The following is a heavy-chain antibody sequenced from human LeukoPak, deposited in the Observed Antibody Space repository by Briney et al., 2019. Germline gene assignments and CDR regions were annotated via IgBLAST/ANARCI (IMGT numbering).Heavy chain of an antibody. CDR2: ISAYNGNT. V-gene: IGHV1-18*01. CDR1: GYTFTSYG. Sequence: ASVKVSCKASGYTFTSYGISWVRQAPGQGLEWMGWISAYNGNTNYAQKLQGRVTMTTDTSTSTAYMELRSLRSDDTAVYYCARIPSTMVPYYYGMDVWGQGTTVTVPS. D-gene: IGHD3-10*01. CDR3: ARIPSTMVPYYYGMDV. J-gene: IGHJ6*02.